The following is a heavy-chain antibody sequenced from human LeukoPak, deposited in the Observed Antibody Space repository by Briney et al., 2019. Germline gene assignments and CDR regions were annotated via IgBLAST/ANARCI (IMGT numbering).Heavy chain of an antibody. CDR3: ARTWIQLFTPDFDL. J-gene: IGHJ4*02. Sequence: ASVKDSCKVSGYTLTELSMHWVRQAPGKGLEWMGGFDPEDGETIYAQKFQGRVTMTGDTSISTAYMELNGLRSDDTAIYYCARTWIQLFTPDFDLWGQGTLVTVSS. CDR2: FDPEDGET. V-gene: IGHV1-24*01. D-gene: IGHD5-18*01. CDR1: GYTLTELS.